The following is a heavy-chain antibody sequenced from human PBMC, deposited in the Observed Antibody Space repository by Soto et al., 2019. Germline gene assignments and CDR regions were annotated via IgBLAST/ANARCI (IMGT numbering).Heavy chain of an antibody. CDR2: ISGSGGST. Sequence: GGSLRLSCAASGFTFSSYAMSWVRQAPGKGLEWVSAISGSGGSTYYADSVKGRFTISRDNSKNTLYLQMNSLRAEDTAVYYCAKVQYYYDSSGYYSTPVFDYWGQGTLVTVSS. D-gene: IGHD3-22*01. CDR3: AKVQYYYDSSGYYSTPVFDY. V-gene: IGHV3-23*01. CDR1: GFTFSSYA. J-gene: IGHJ4*02.